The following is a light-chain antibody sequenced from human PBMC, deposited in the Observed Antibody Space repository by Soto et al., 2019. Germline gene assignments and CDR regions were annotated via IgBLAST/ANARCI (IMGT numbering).Light chain of an antibody. Sequence: EIVLTQSPGPLSLSPGERATLSCRASQSVSSTYLAWYQQTPGQAPRLLIYGASSRATGIPDRFSGGGSGTVFILTISRLEPEDVAMYFCQQYGSSWTFGQGTKVDI. CDR3: QQYGSSWT. CDR2: GAS. CDR1: QSVSSTY. V-gene: IGKV3-20*01. J-gene: IGKJ1*01.